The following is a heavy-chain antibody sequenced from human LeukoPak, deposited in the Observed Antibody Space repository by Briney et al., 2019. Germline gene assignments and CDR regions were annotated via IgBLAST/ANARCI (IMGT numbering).Heavy chain of an antibody. CDR3: ARGLGYDILTGQMS. CDR1: GYTFTSYG. CDR2: ISAYNGNT. V-gene: IGHV1-18*01. J-gene: IGHJ4*02. D-gene: IGHD3-9*01. Sequence: ASVKVSCKASGYTFTSYGISWVRQAPGQGLEWIGWISAYNGNTNYAQKLQGRVTMTTDTSTSTAYMELRSLRSDDTAVYYCARGLGYDILTGQMSWGQGTLVTVSS.